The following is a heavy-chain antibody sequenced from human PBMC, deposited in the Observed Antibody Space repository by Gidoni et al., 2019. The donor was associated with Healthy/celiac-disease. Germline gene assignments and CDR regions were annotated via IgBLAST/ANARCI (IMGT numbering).Heavy chain of an antibody. CDR2: IYYSGST. CDR3: ARHFALPTVGGGYKTFHFDY. D-gene: IGHD5-12*01. J-gene: IGHJ4*02. V-gene: IGHV4-39*01. CDR1: GGSISSSSYY. Sequence: QLQLQESGPGLVKPSETLSLTCPVSGGSISSSSYYWGWIRQPPRKGLEWIGSIYYSGSTYYDPSLKRRVTISVDTSKNQFYLKLSSVTAADTAVYYCARHFALPTVGGGYKTFHFDYWGQGTLVTVSS.